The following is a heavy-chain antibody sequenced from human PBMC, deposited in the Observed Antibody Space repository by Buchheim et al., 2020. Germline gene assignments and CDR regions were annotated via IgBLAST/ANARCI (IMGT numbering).Heavy chain of an antibody. D-gene: IGHD3-10*01. J-gene: IGHJ4*02. CDR3: AREVSMIRGLFNY. CDR2: MNPNSGNT. V-gene: IGHV1-8*01. Sequence: QVQLVQSGAEVKTPGASVKVSCKASGYTVTSYDINWVRQATGRGLEWMGWMNPNSGNTGYAQKFQGRVTLTRDTSISTVYMELSSLRSEDTAVYYCAREVSMIRGLFNYWGQGTL. CDR1: GYTVTSYD.